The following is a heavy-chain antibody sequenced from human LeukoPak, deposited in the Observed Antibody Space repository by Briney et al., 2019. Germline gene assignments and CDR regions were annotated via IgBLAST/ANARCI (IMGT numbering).Heavy chain of an antibody. Sequence: SSETLSLTCAVYGGPFSGYYWSWIRQPPGKGLEWVGEINHSGSTNYNPSLKSRVTISVDTSKNQFSLKLSSVTAADTAVYYCARGRLLRFHYYFDYWGQGTLVTVSS. J-gene: IGHJ4*02. CDR2: INHSGST. D-gene: IGHD2/OR15-2a*01. CDR1: GGPFSGYY. CDR3: ARGRLLRFHYYFDY. V-gene: IGHV4-34*01.